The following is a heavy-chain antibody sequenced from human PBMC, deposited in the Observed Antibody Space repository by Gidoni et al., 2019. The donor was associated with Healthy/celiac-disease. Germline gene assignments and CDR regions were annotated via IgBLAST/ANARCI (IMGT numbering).Heavy chain of an antibody. Sequence: QVTLRESGPVLVKPTETLTLTCTVSGFSLSNARMGVSWIRQPPGKALEWLEHIFSNDEKSYRTSLKSRLTISKDTSKSQVVLTMTNMDPVDTATYYCARKMGVGATTGPSFDYWGQGTLVTVSS. CDR2: IFSNDEK. CDR3: ARKMGVGATTGPSFDY. D-gene: IGHD1-26*01. J-gene: IGHJ4*02. V-gene: IGHV2-26*01. CDR1: GFSLSNARMG.